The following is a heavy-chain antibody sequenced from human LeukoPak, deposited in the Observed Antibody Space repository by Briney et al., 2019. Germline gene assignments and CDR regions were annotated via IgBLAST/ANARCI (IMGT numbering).Heavy chain of an antibody. CDR2: IYHSGST. Sequence: PSQTLSLTCAVSGGSISSGGYSWSWIRQPPGKGLEWIGYIYHSGSTYYNPSLKSRVTISVDRSKNQFSLKLSSVTAADTAVYYCARAFELGSRIDYWGQGTLVTVSS. CDR3: ARAFELGSRIDY. V-gene: IGHV4-30-2*01. J-gene: IGHJ4*02. CDR1: GGSISSGGYS. D-gene: IGHD3-10*01.